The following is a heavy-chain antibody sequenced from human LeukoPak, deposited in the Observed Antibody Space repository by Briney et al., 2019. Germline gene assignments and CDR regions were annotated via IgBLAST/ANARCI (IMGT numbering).Heavy chain of an antibody. Sequence: GASVKVSCKASGGTFSSYAISWGRQAPGQGLEWMGGIIPIFGTANYAQKFQGRVTITADKSTSTAYMELSSLRSEDTAVYYCARGGDYGDYDYYYYMDVWGKGTTVTVSS. V-gene: IGHV1-69*06. CDR2: IIPIFGTA. J-gene: IGHJ6*03. D-gene: IGHD4-17*01. CDR1: GGTFSSYA. CDR3: ARGGDYGDYDYYYYMDV.